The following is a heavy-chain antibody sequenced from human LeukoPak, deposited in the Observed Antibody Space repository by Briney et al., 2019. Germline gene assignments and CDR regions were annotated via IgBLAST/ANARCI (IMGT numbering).Heavy chain of an antibody. CDR3: AKLYSSGWYPD. Sequence: GGSLRLSCAASGFTFSTYAMSWVRQASGKGLEWVSAISGSGVSTYYADSVKGRFTISRDNSKNTLYLQMNSLRAEDTAVYYCAKLYSSGWYPDWGQGTLVTVSS. V-gene: IGHV3-23*01. CDR2: ISGSGVST. D-gene: IGHD6-19*01. CDR1: GFTFSTYA. J-gene: IGHJ4*02.